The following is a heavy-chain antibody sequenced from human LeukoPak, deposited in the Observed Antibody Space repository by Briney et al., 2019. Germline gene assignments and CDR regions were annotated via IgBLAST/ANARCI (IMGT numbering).Heavy chain of an antibody. D-gene: IGHD6-13*01. Sequence: ASVKVSCKASGYTFTSYYMHWVRQAPGQGLEWMGRIIPILGIANYAQKFQGRVTITADKSTTTAYMELSSLRSEDTAVYYCAAQAYIAAAGTRFYWFDPWGQGTLVTVSS. J-gene: IGHJ5*02. V-gene: IGHV1-69*02. CDR1: GYTFTSYY. CDR2: IIPILGIA. CDR3: AAQAYIAAAGTRFYWFDP.